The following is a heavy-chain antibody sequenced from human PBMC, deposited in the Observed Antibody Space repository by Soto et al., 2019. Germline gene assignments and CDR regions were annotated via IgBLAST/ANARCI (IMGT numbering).Heavy chain of an antibody. V-gene: IGHV3-74*01. Sequence: EMQVVESGGGLVQPGGSLRLSCAASGFTFSNYWMQWVRQAPGKGLVWVSRISDNGRSTHYADSVKGRFTISRDNAKNTLYLQMISLRAEDTAVYYCARQAAGGLDPWGQGALVTVSS. D-gene: IGHD1-26*01. CDR2: ISDNGRST. CDR3: ARQAAGGLDP. J-gene: IGHJ5*02. CDR1: GFTFSNYW.